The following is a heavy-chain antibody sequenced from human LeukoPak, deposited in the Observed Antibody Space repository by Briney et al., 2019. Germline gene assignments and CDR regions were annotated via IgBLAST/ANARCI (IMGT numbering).Heavy chain of an antibody. CDR3: ATSYYYDFRQIDY. J-gene: IGHJ4*02. CDR1: SDSISSSSYY. Sequence: PSETLSLTCTVSSDSISSSSYYWGWIRQPPGQGLEWLGSSYYSGSTYYNPSLKSRVTISVDTSKNQFSLNLYSVTAAETAVFYCATSYYYDFRQIDYWGQGTLVTVSS. D-gene: IGHD3-22*01. CDR2: SYYSGST. V-gene: IGHV4-39*01.